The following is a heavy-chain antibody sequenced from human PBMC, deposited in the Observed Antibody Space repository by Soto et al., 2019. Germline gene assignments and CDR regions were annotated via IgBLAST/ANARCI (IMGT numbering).Heavy chain of an antibody. CDR1: GGSISSYY. CDR2: IYYSGST. J-gene: IGHJ6*02. V-gene: IGHV4-59*01. CDR3: ARDSSGIAAADPYYYYGMDV. D-gene: IGHD6-13*01. Sequence: SETLSLTCTVSGGSISSYYWSWIRQPPGKGLEWIGYIYYSGSTNYNPSLKSRVTISVDTSKNQFSLKLSSVTAADTAVYYCARDSSGIAAADPYYYYGMDVWGQGTTVTVSS.